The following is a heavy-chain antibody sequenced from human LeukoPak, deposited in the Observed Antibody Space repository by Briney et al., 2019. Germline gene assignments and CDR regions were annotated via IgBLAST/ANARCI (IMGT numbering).Heavy chain of an antibody. D-gene: IGHD2-2*01. Sequence: GGSLRLSCPASGFTLSRYWMTWVRQAPGKGLEWVANIKEDGSEKYYVDSVKGRFTISRDNAKNSLYLQMNSLRAEDTAVYYCARAPLHLAMYHYFDYWGQGTLVTVSS. CDR2: IKEDGSEK. J-gene: IGHJ4*02. CDR3: ARAPLHLAMYHYFDY. CDR1: GFTLSRYW. V-gene: IGHV3-7*01.